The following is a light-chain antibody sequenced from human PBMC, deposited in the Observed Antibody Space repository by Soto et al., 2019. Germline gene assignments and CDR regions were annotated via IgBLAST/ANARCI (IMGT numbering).Light chain of an antibody. CDR2: DAS. CDR1: QSISSW. Sequence: DIQMTQSPSTLSASVGDRVTITCRASQSISSWLAWYQQKPGKAPKLLIYDASSLESGVPSRFSSSGSGTDFTLTISSLEPEDFAVYYCQQRSNWGTFGQGTKVDIK. V-gene: IGKV1-5*01. J-gene: IGKJ1*01. CDR3: QQRSNWGT.